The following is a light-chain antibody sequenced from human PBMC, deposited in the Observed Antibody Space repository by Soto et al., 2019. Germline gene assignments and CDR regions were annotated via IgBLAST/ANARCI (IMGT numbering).Light chain of an antibody. Sequence: EIVLTQSPATLSLSPGERATLSCRASQSISSSLGWYQQKPGQVPRLLIYEASNRATGIPARFSGSGSGTDFTLTISSREPEDFAVYYCQQRRDWPLTFGGGTKVEIK. J-gene: IGKJ4*01. CDR2: EAS. V-gene: IGKV3-11*01. CDR3: QQRRDWPLT. CDR1: QSISSS.